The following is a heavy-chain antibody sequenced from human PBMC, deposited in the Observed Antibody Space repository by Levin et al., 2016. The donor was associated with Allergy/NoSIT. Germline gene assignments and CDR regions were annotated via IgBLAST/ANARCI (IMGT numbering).Heavy chain of an antibody. Sequence: WVRQAPGQGLEWMGWINPNSGGTNYAQKFQGRVTMTRDTSISTAYMELSRLRSDDTAVYYCAREVDCSGGSCYYYGMDVWGQGTTVTVSS. CDR2: INPNSGGT. CDR3: AREVDCSGGSCYYYGMDV. V-gene: IGHV1-2*02. J-gene: IGHJ6*02. D-gene: IGHD2-15*01.